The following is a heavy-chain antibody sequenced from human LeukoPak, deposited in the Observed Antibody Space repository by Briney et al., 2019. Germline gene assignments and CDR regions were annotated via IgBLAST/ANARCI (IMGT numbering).Heavy chain of an antibody. D-gene: IGHD5-18*01. V-gene: IGHV4-38-2*02. Sequence: SETLSLTCTVSGYSISSGYYWGWIRQPPGKGLEWIGSIYHSGSTYYNPSLKSRVTISVDTSKNQFSLKLSSVTAADTAVYYCARGGVDTAMVDYWGQGTLVTVSS. J-gene: IGHJ4*02. CDR1: GYSISSGYY. CDR2: IYHSGST. CDR3: ARGGVDTAMVDY.